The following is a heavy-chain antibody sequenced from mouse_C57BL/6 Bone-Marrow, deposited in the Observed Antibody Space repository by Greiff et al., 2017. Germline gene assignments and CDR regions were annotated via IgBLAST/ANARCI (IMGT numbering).Heavy chain of an antibody. D-gene: IGHD1-1*01. CDR3: TKRSITTVVATDY. CDR2: IDPETGGT. V-gene: IGHV1-15*01. J-gene: IGHJ2*01. CDR1: GYTFTDYE. Sequence: QVQLQQSGAELVRPGASVTLSCKASGYTFTDYEMHWVKQTPVHGLEWIGAIDPETGGTAYNQKFKGKAILTADKSSRTAYMELRSLTSEDSAVYYCTKRSITTVVATDYWGQGTTLTVSS.